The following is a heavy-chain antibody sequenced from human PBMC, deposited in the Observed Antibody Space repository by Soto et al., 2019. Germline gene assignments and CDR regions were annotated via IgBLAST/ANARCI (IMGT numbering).Heavy chain of an antibody. CDR3: AKGTAEAAVQDS. D-gene: IGHD6-13*01. CDR2: VSYDGSTT. Sequence: QVQLVESGGGVVQPGRSRTLSCAASGFAFGRYGMHWVRQAPGKGLEWVAVVSYDGSTTYYADSVKGRFTISRDNSKSALFLRMNSLRGDDTAVYYCAKGTAEAAVQDSWGQGILVIVSS. CDR1: GFAFGRYG. J-gene: IGHJ5*01. V-gene: IGHV3-30*18.